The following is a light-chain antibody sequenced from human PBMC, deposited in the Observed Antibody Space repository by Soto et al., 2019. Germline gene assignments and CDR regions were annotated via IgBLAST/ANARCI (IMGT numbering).Light chain of an antibody. CDR1: SSDVGNYNY. CDR3: SSYTGSTTLYV. CDR2: DVS. J-gene: IGLJ1*01. V-gene: IGLV2-14*03. Sequence: SALTQPASVSGSPGQSITISCTGASSDVGNYNYVSWYQQHPGKAPKLIIYDVSNRPSGVSNRFSGSKSGNTASLTISWLQAEDEADYYCSSYTGSTTLYVFGTGTKVTVL.